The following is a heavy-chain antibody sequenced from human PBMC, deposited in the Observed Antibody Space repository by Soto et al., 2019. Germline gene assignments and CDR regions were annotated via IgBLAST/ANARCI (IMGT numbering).Heavy chain of an antibody. D-gene: IGHD3-9*01. J-gene: IGHJ5*02. CDR3: ARGGSVILTVYYDWFDP. CDR2: IYYSGGT. V-gene: IGHV4-59*01. CDR1: GGSISSYY. Sequence: SETLSLTCTVSGGSISSYYWSWIRQPPGKGLEWIGYIYYSGGTNYNPSLKSRVTISVDTSKNQFSLKLSSVTAADTAVYYCARGGSVILTVYYDWFDPWGKGTLVTVS.